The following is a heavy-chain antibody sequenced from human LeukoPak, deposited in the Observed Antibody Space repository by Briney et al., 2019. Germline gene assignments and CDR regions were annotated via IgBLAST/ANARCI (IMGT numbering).Heavy chain of an antibody. Sequence: GGSLRLSCAASGFTFSSYPMSWVRQAPGKGLEWVSAISGSGGSTYYADSVKGRFTISRDNSKNTLYLQMNSLRAEDTAVYYCAKVSRLSGSYCGFDYWGQGTLVTVSS. V-gene: IGHV3-23*01. J-gene: IGHJ4*02. CDR1: GFTFSSYP. CDR3: AKVSRLSGSYCGFDY. D-gene: IGHD1-26*01. CDR2: ISGSGGST.